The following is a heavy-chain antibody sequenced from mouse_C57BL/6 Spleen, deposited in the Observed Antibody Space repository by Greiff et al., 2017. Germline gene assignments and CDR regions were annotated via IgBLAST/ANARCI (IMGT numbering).Heavy chain of an antibody. CDR2: ISSGSSTI. Sequence: EVKLVESGGGLVKPGGSLKLSCAASGFTFSDYGKHWVRQAPEKGLEWVAYISSGSSTIYYADTVKGRFTISRDNAKNTLFLQMTSLRSEDTAMYYCARYDYDENAYWGQGTLVTVSA. V-gene: IGHV5-17*01. D-gene: IGHD2-4*01. CDR1: GFTFSDYG. CDR3: ARYDYDENAY. J-gene: IGHJ3*01.